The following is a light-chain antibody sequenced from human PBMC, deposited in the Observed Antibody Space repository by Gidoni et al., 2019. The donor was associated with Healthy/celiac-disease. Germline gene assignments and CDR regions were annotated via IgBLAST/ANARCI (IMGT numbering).Light chain of an antibody. Sequence: QSVLTQPPSVSGAPGQRVTIYCTGSSSNIGASYDVHWYQQHPGTAPKLLTYGNSNRPSGVPDRFSGSKSGTSASLAITGLQAEDEADYYCQSYDSSLSGSIFGTGTKVTV. CDR3: QSYDSSLSGSI. CDR1: SSNIGASYD. CDR2: GNS. V-gene: IGLV1-40*01. J-gene: IGLJ1*01.